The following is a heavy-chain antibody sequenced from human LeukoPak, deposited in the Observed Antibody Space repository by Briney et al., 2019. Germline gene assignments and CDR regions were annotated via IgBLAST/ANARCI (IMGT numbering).Heavy chain of an antibody. CDR2: INTSGGST. CDR3: AKERYGSSLESFDI. J-gene: IGHJ3*02. CDR1: GLTFSSYA. V-gene: IGHV3-23*01. Sequence: VGSLRLSCAASGLTFSSYAMTWVRQAPGKGLEWVSGINTSGGSTYYADSVKGRFTISRDNSKNKLYLQMNSLRAEDTAVYYCAKERYGSSLESFDIWGQGTMVTVSS. D-gene: IGHD6-6*01.